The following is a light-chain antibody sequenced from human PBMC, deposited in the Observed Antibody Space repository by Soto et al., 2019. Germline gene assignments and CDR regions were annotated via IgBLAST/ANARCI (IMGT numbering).Light chain of an antibody. J-gene: IGKJ2*01. CDR3: LKDLPAPSMYT. CDR2: LGS. Sequence: DIVMTQSPLSLPVTPGEPASISCRSSQSLLHSNGYNYLDWYLQKPGQSPQLLIYLGSNRASGVPDRFCGSRSGTDFTLKISRIEAEDVGVYYSLKDLPAPSMYTFGQRTKLESK. CDR1: QSLLHSNGYNY. V-gene: IGKV2-28*01.